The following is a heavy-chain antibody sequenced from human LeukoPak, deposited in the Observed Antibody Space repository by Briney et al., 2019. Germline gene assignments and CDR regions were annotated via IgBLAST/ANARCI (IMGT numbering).Heavy chain of an antibody. D-gene: IGHD4-11*01. Sequence: PSETLSLTCTVAGGSISSYYWSWIRQPAGKGLEWIGRIYTSGSTNYNPSLKSRVTMSVDTSKNQFSLKLSSVTAADTAVYYCARDRDYRRGVNAFDIWGQGTMVTVSS. V-gene: IGHV4-4*07. CDR2: IYTSGST. J-gene: IGHJ3*02. CDR1: GGSISSYY. CDR3: ARDRDYRRGVNAFDI.